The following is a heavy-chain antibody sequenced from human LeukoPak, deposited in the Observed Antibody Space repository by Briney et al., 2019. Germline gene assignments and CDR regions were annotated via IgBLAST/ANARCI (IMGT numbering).Heavy chain of an antibody. CDR1: GFTFSSYA. CDR3: AKQYDFWSGFVDY. J-gene: IGHJ4*02. D-gene: IGHD3-3*01. Sequence: GGSLRLSCAASGFTFSSYAMSWVRQASGKGLEWDSAISGSGGSTYYADSVKGRFTISRDNSKNTLYLQMNSLRAEDTAVYYCAKQYDFWSGFVDYWGQGTLVTVSS. CDR2: ISGSGGST. V-gene: IGHV3-23*01.